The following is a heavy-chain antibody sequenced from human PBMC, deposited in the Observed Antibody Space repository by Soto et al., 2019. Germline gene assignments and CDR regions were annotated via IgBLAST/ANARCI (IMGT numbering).Heavy chain of an antibody. CDR2: ITGSGGST. CDR3: AKDPGYYGSGSYNYFDC. J-gene: IGHJ4*02. Sequence: GGSLRLSCAASGFTFSSYAMSWVRQAPGKGLEWVSAITGSGGSTYYADSVKGRFTISRDNSRNTLYLQMNSLRAEDTAVYYCAKDPGYYGSGSYNYFDCWGQGTLVTVSS. D-gene: IGHD3-10*01. CDR1: GFTFSSYA. V-gene: IGHV3-23*01.